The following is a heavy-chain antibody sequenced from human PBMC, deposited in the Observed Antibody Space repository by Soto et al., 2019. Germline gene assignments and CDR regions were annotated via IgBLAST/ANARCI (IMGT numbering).Heavy chain of an antibody. CDR2: INPSSGAT. CDR3: AKYCGGDCRHFDA. J-gene: IGHJ4*01. CDR1: GYNFIADY. Sequence: QVQLVQSGAEVKKPGSSVKLSCKASGYNFIADYIYWVRQAPGQGPEWMGMINPSSGATNYAQKFQGRVTVTRDTSTSTAYLELSSLRSEDAAVYYCAKYCGGDCRHFDAWGHGTLVTVSS. V-gene: IGHV1-46*01. D-gene: IGHD2-21*02.